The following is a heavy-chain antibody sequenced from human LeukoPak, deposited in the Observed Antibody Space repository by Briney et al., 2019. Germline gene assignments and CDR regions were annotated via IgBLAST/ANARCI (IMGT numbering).Heavy chain of an antibody. V-gene: IGHV1-3*03. CDR3: TLYNY. CDR1: GYTFTGYY. Sequence: GASVKVSCKASGYTFTGYYMHWVRQAPGQSLEWMGCINPGNGDTKYSQEFQGRVTITRDTSATTAYMELGSLRSDDMAVYYCTLYNYWGQGTLVTVSS. CDR2: INPGNGDT. J-gene: IGHJ4*02. D-gene: IGHD2-2*02.